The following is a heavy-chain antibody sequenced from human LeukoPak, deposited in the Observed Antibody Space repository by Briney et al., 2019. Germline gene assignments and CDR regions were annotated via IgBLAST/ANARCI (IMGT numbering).Heavy chain of an antibody. J-gene: IGHJ3*02. CDR2: IYYSGST. Sequence: SETLSLXCTVSGGSISSYYWSWIRQPPGKGLEWIGYIYYSGSTNYNPSLKSRVTISVDTSKNQFSLKLSSVTAADTAVYYCAREGDGYNGVAFDIWGQGTMVTVSS. V-gene: IGHV4-59*01. CDR3: AREGDGYNGVAFDI. D-gene: IGHD5-24*01. CDR1: GGSISSYY.